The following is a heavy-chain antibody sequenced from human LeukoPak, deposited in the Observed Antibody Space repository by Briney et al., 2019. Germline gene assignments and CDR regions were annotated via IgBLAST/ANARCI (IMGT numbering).Heavy chain of an antibody. V-gene: IGHV3-21*01. CDR3: ARASYYDSSGYGY. J-gene: IGHJ4*02. Sequence: GGSLRLSCAASGFTFNRNAISWVRQAPGKGLEWVSSISSSSSYIYYADSVKGRFTISRDNAKNSLYLQMNSLRAEDTAVYYCARASYYDSSGYGYWGQGTLVTVSS. D-gene: IGHD3-22*01. CDR2: ISSSSSYI. CDR1: GFTFNRNA.